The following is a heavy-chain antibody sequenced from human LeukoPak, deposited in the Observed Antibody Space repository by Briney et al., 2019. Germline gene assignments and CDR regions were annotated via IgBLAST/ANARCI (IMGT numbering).Heavy chain of an antibody. J-gene: IGHJ4*02. CDR1: GGSISSSSYY. CDR2: IYYSGST. D-gene: IGHD1-26*01. Sequence: GSLRLSCTVSGGSISSSSYYWGWIRQPPGKGLEWIGSIYYSGSTYYNPSLKSRVTISVDTSKNQFSLKLSSVTAADTAVYYCARIVGASDYWGQGTLVTVSS. CDR3: ARIVGASDY. V-gene: IGHV4-39*01.